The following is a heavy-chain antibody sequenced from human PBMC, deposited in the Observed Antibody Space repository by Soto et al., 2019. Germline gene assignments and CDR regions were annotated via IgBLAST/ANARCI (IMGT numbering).Heavy chain of an antibody. Sequence: QLQLQESGPGLVKPSETLSLTCIVSGGSITRNNHYWGWIRQSPGKGLEWIGSILYSGSTNYNPSRKSRVTLSVETSKNQFHLKMSSVTAADTALYYCARLGSSGWYQGSYFDYWGQGTLVTVSS. D-gene: IGHD6-19*01. CDR1: GGSITRNNHY. CDR3: ARLGSSGWYQGSYFDY. V-gene: IGHV4-39*01. CDR2: ILYSGST. J-gene: IGHJ4*02.